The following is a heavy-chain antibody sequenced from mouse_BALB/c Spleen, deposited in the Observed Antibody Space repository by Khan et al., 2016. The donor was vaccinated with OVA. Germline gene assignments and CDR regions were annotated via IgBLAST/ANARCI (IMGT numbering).Heavy chain of an antibody. CDR1: CYSITRDYA. CDR2: ISSTGST. D-gene: IGHD2-13*01. V-gene: IGHV3-2*02. J-gene: IGHJ4*01. CDR3: ARSHNYGDEYALDC. Sequence: VQLKQSGPGLVKPSPSLFLPCPFTCYSITRDYAWNWFRPFPGNKLEWMGYISSTGSTSYNPSPNSRISITRDPSKNPFLLHLKSVTTEDTATYYGARSHNYGDEYALDCWGRGTSVTVSS.